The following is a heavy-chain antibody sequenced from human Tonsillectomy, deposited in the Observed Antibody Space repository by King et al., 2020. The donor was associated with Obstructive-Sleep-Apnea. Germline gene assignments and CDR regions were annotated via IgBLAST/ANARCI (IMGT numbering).Heavy chain of an antibody. CDR3: AADPYYFDSSGYYYRYFDL. CDR2: IVVGSGNT. CDR1: GFTFSRSA. Sequence: QLVQSGPEVKKPGPSVNVSCEASGFTFSRSAVQWVRQARGQRPEWIGWIVVGSGNTIYAQKLQERVTITRDMSTSTAYMELSSLISEDTAVYYCAADPYYFDSSGYYYRYFDLWGRGTLVTVSS. V-gene: IGHV1-58*01. D-gene: IGHD3-22*01. J-gene: IGHJ2*01.